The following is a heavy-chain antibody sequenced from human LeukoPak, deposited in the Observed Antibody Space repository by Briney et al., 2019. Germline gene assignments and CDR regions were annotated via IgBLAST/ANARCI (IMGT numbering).Heavy chain of an antibody. V-gene: IGHV1-69*04. J-gene: IGHJ5*02. CDR1: GGTFSSYA. CDR2: IIPILGIA. CDR3: ATDFLGFDP. Sequence: ASVKVSCKASGGTFSSYAISWVRQAPGQGLEWMGRIIPILGIAIYAQKFQGRVTMTEDTSTDTVYMELSSLRSEDTAVYYCATDFLGFDPWGQGTLVTVSS. D-gene: IGHD2/OR15-2a*01.